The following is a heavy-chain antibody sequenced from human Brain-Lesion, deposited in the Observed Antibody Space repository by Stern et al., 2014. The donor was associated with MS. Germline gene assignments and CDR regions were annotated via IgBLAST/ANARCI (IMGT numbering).Heavy chain of an antibody. CDR2: IFNSGST. CDR3: ARGRVVPGFQYYATDV. CDR1: GGSISSGGYY. J-gene: IGHJ6*02. V-gene: IGHV4-61*02. D-gene: IGHD2-2*01. Sequence: QVQLGQSGPGLVKPSQTLSLSCTVSGGSISSGGYYWSWIRQPAGKGLEWIGRIFNSGSTSYNPSLKSRVTISIDTSKNQFPLRLNSMTAADTAVYYCARGRVVPGFQYYATDVWGQGTTVIVSS.